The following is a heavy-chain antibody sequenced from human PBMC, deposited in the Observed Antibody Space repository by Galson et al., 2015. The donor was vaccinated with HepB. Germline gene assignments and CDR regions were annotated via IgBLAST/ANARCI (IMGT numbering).Heavy chain of an antibody. Sequence: SLRLSCAASGFTFSNYAMGWVRRAPGRGLEWVSTISGSGATTFYADSVKGRFTISRDNSKNTLSLQMNSLRVEDTAVYYCASGGTSDTWLKFDYWGQGTLVTVSS. CDR3: ASGGTSDTWLKFDY. V-gene: IGHV3-23*01. D-gene: IGHD3-16*01. CDR1: GFTFSNYA. J-gene: IGHJ4*02. CDR2: ISGSGATT.